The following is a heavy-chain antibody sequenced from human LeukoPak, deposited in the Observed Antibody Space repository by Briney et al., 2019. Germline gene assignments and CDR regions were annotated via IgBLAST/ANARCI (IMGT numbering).Heavy chain of an antibody. V-gene: IGHV4-59*01. CDR3: ARGRRGTIFGVVTSNGYLYYYYYMDV. CDR2: IYYSGST. CDR1: GGSISSYY. Sequence: SETLSLTCTVSGGSISSYYWSWIRQPPGKGLEWIGYIYYSGSTNYNPSLKSRVTISVDTSKNQFSLKLSSVTAADTAVYYCARGRRGTIFGVVTSNGYLYYYYYMDVWGKGTRSPSP. J-gene: IGHJ6*03. D-gene: IGHD3-3*01.